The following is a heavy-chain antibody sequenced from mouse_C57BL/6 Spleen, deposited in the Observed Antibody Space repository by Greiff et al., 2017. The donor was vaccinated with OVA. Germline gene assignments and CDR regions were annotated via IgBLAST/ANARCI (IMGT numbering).Heavy chain of an antibody. CDR2: INYDGSST. CDR1: GFTFSDYY. J-gene: IGHJ3*01. V-gene: IGHV5-16*01. CDR3: ARDDYGGLFAY. Sequence: EVQLVESEGGLVQPGSSMKLSCTASGFTFSDYYMAWVRQVPEKGLEWVANINYDGSSTYYLDSLKSRFIISRDNAKNILYLQMSSLKSEDTATYYCARDDYGGLFAYWGQGTLVTVSA. D-gene: IGHD2-4*01.